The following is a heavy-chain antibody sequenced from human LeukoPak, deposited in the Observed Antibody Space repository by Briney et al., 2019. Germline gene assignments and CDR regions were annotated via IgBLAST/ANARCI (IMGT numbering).Heavy chain of an antibody. CDR3: ARDFSSGWYDFQH. CDR2: IYYSGST. Sequence: PSETLSLTCTVSGGSISSGDYYWSWIRQPPGKGLEWIGYIYYSGSTYYNPSLKSRVTISVDTSKNQFSLKLSSVTAADTAVYYCARDFSSGWYDFQHWGQGTLVTVSS. CDR1: GGSISSGDYY. D-gene: IGHD6-19*01. J-gene: IGHJ1*01. V-gene: IGHV4-30-4*01.